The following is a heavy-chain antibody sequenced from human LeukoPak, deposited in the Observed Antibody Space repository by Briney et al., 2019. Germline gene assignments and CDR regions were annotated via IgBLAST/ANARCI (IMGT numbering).Heavy chain of an antibody. J-gene: IGHJ4*02. CDR1: GFTFSSYA. CDR2: ISGSGGST. D-gene: IGHD3-22*01. Sequence: QPAGSMRLSCAASGFTFSSYAMSWVRQAPGKGLEWVSAISGSGGSTYYADSVKGRFTISRDNSKNTLYLQMNSLRAEDTAVYYCATSPQTYYYDSSGFYWGQGTLVTVSS. CDR3: ATSPQTYYYDSSGFY. V-gene: IGHV3-23*01.